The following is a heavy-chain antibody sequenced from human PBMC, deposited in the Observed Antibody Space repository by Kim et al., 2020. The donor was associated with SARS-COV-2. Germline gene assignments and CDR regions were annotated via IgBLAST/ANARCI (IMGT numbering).Heavy chain of an antibody. CDR3: ARGRGASVSYYSMDI. V-gene: IGHV3-21*01. Sequence: GGSLRPSCAASGFIFSSYSMNWVRQAPGKGLEWVSSISGESTYIYNADSVKGRLTISRDNAKNSLYLQLNSLEAADTAVYYCARGRGASVSYYSMDIWG. J-gene: IGHJ6*03. CDR1: GFIFSSYS. D-gene: IGHD3-10*01. CDR2: ISGESTYI.